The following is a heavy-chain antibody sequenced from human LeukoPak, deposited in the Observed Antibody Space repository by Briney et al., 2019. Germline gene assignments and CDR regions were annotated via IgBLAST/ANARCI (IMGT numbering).Heavy chain of an antibody. CDR2: ISSSSSYI. CDR3: AREATLDDAFDI. V-gene: IGHV3-21*01. CDR1: GFTFSSYS. Sequence: GGSLRLSCAASGFTFSSYSMNWVRQAPGKGLEWVSSISSSSSYIYYADSVKGRFTISRDNAKNSLYLQMNSLRAEDTAVYYCAREATLDDAFDIWGQGTMVTVSS. D-gene: IGHD1-1*01. J-gene: IGHJ3*02.